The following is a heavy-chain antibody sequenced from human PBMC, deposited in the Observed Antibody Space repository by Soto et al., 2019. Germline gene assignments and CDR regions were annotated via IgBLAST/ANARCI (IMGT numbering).Heavy chain of an antibody. J-gene: IGHJ3*02. V-gene: IGHV4-59*01. D-gene: IGHD3-10*01. CDR2: IYYSGST. CDR3: ARVWGGAFDI. Sequence: QVQLQESGPGLVKPSETLSLTCTVSGGSISSYYWSWIRQPPGKGLEWIGYIYYSGSTNYNPSLKSRVTISVDTSKNQFSLKLSSVTAADTAVYYCARVWGGAFDIWDQGTMVTVSS. CDR1: GGSISSYY.